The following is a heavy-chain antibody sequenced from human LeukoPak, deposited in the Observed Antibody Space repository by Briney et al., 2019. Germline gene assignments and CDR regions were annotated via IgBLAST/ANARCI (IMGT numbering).Heavy chain of an antibody. D-gene: IGHD6-13*01. V-gene: IGHV3-9*01. CDR3: AKDYGYSSSWYDY. Sequence: GRSLRLSCEASGFTFDDYGMHLVRQAPGKDLEWVSTISWNSASVGYVDSVKGRFTISRDNAKKTLYLQMNSLRPEDTALYYCAKDYGYSSSWYDYWGQGNLVTVSS. CDR1: GFTFDDYG. CDR2: ISWNSASV. J-gene: IGHJ4*02.